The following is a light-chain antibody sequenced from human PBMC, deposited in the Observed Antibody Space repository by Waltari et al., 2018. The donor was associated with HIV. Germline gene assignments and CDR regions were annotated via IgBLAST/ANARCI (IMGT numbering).Light chain of an antibody. J-gene: IGLJ2*01. CDR1: SSNIGSNY. CDR2: RNN. CDR3: AAWDGSLSVVV. Sequence: QSVLTQPPSASGTPGQRVTISCSGSSSNIGSNYVYWYQQLPGTAPNLLIYRNNQRPSGVPDRFSGSKSGTSASLAISGLRSEDEADYYCAAWDGSLSVVVFGGGTKLTVL. V-gene: IGLV1-47*01.